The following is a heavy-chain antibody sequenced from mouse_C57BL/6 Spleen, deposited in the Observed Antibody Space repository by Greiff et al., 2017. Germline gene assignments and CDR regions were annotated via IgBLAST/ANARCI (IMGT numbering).Heavy chain of an antibody. CDR1: GYTFTSYW. V-gene: IGHV1-64*01. CDR2: IHPNSGST. J-gene: IGHJ1*03. D-gene: IGHD1-1*01. CDR3: TRWGTTVWYFDV. Sequence: QVQLQQPGAELVKPGASVKLSCKASGYTFTSYWMHWVKQRPGQGLEWIGMIHPNSGSTNYNEMFKSKATLTVDKSSSTAYMQLSSLTSEDSAVYYCTRWGTTVWYFDVWGTGATVTVSS.